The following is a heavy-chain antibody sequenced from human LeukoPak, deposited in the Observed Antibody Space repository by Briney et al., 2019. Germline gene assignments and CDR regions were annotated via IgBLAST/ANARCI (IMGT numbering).Heavy chain of an antibody. CDR3: ARDHGGTIGVDY. Sequence: GGSLRLSCAASGFTFSSYGMHWVRQAPGKGLEWVAVIWYDGSNKYYADSVKGRFTISRDNSKNTLYLQMNSLRAEDTAVYYCARDHGGTIGVDYWGQGTLVTVSS. J-gene: IGHJ4*02. V-gene: IGHV3-33*08. CDR2: IWYDGSNK. CDR1: GFTFSSYG. D-gene: IGHD1-7*01.